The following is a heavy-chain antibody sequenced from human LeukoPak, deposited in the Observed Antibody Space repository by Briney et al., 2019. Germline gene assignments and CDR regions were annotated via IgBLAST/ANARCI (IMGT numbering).Heavy chain of an antibody. D-gene: IGHD4-17*01. CDR1: GFTFSSYW. J-gene: IGHJ4*02. CDR2: IYYSGST. CDR3: ARDYGATP. Sequence: PGGSLRLSCAASGFTFSSYWMSWVRQAPGKGLEWIGSIYYSGSTYYNPSLKSRVTISVDTSKNQFSLKLSSVTAADTAVYYCARDYGATPWGQGTLVTVSS. V-gene: IGHV4-39*07.